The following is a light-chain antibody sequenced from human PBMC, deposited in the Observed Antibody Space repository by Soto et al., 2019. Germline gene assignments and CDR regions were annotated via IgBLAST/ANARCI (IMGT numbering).Light chain of an antibody. V-gene: IGKV3-20*01. CDR3: QQYGSSPET. CDR1: QSVSSSY. CDR2: GAS. Sequence: EIVLTQSPGTLSLSPGKRATLSCRASQSVSSSYLAWYQQKPVQAPRLLIYGASSRATGIPDRFSGSGSGTDFNLTISRLEPEDFAVYDCQQYGSSPETFGQGTKLEIK. J-gene: IGKJ2*01.